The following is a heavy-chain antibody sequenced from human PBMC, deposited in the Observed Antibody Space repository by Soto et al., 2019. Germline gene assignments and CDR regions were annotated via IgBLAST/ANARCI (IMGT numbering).Heavy chain of an antibody. CDR1: GFTFSNAW. V-gene: IGHV3-15*07. CDR2: IKSKTDGGTT. Sequence: GGSLRLSCAASGFTFSNAWMNWVRQAPGKGLEWVGRIKSKTDGGTTDYAAPVKGRFTISRDDSKNTLYLQMNSLKTEDTAVYYCTTDQVGATVWGDYYYYGMDVWGQGTTVTVSS. J-gene: IGHJ6*02. CDR3: TTDQVGATVWGDYYYYGMDV. D-gene: IGHD1-26*01.